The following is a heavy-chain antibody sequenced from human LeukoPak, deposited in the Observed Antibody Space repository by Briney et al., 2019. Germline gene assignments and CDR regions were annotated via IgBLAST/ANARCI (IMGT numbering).Heavy chain of an antibody. CDR3: AGEEAYCGTTSCQNDY. D-gene: IGHD2-2*01. V-gene: IGHV1-2*02. Sequence: ASVKVSCKASGYTFSDYFIFWVRQAPGQGLEWVGYMNPKSGDTNYAQKFQGRVTMTRDTSISTAYMEVRRLVSDDTAVYYCAGEEAYCGTTSCQNDYWGQGTLVTVSS. J-gene: IGHJ4*02. CDR2: MNPKSGDT. CDR1: GYTFSDYF.